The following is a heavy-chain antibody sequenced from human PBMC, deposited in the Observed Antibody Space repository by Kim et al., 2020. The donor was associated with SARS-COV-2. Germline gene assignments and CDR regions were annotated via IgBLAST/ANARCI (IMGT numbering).Heavy chain of an antibody. CDR2: INPNSGGT. Sequence: ASVKVSCKASGYTFTGYYMHWVRQAPGQGLEWMGRINPNSGGTNYAQKFQGRVTMTRDTSISTAYMELSRLRSDDTAVYYCARDVLEWAGTDYWGQGTLVTVSS. CDR1: GYTFTGYY. V-gene: IGHV1-2*06. CDR3: ARDVLEWAGTDY. J-gene: IGHJ4*02. D-gene: IGHD3-3*02.